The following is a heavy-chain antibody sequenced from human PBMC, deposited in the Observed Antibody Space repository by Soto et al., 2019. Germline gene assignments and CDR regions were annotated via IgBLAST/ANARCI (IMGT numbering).Heavy chain of an antibody. J-gene: IGHJ4*02. D-gene: IGHD6-13*01. CDR2: IYHSGST. V-gene: IGHV4-38-2*02. CDR1: GYSISSGYY. Sequence: SETLSLTCAVSGYSISSGYYWGWIRQPPGKGLEWIGSIYHSGSTYYNPSLKSRVTISVDTSKNQFSLKLSSVTAADTAVYYCARDRLAAAVTFDYWGQGTLVTVSS. CDR3: ARDRLAAAVTFDY.